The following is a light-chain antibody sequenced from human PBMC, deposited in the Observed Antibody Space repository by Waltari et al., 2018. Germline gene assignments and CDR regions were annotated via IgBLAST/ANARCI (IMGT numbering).Light chain of an antibody. CDR2: GNT. Sequence: QSVLTQPPSVSGAPGQRVTISCTGSSSNIGAGYDVHWYQHLPGTAPQLLILGNTKRPSGVPDRFSGSKSGTSVSLSITGLQAEDEADYYCQSYDGSLSGSVFGGGTKLIVL. J-gene: IGLJ2*01. CDR3: QSYDGSLSGSV. CDR1: SSNIGAGYD. V-gene: IGLV1-40*01.